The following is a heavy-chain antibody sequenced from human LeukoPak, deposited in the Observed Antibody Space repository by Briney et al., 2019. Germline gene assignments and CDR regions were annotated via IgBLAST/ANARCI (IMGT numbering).Heavy chain of an antibody. D-gene: IGHD6-19*01. V-gene: IGHV3-9*01. CDR3: AKGPAVAGPNDY. J-gene: IGHJ4*02. CDR1: GFTFDDYA. Sequence: GRSLRLSCAASGFTFDDYAMHWVRQAPGKGLEWVSGISWNSGSIGYADSVKGRFTISRDNAKNSLYLQMNSLRAEDTALYYCAKGPAVAGPNDYWGQGTLVTVSS. CDR2: ISWNSGSI.